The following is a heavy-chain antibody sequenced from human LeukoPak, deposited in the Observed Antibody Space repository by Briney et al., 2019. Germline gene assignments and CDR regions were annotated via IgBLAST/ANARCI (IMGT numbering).Heavy chain of an antibody. V-gene: IGHV3-53*01. J-gene: IGHJ3*02. CDR1: GFTVSSNY. CDR2: IYSGGST. CDR3: AKGALRPWFGEFVHAFDI. D-gene: IGHD3-10*01. Sequence: GGSLRLSCAASGFTVSSNYMSWVRQAPGKGLDWVSVIYSGGSTYYADSVKGRFTISRDNSKNTLYLQMNSLRSEDTAVYYCAKGALRPWFGEFVHAFDIWGQGTMVTVSS.